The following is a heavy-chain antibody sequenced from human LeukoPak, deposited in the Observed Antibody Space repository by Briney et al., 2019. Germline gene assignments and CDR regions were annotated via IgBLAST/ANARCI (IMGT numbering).Heavy chain of an antibody. V-gene: IGHV4-39*07. CDR1: GGSITSSSYY. D-gene: IGHD3-10*01. Sequence: SETLPLTCTVSGGSITSSSYYWGWIRQPPGKGLEWIGTIYYSGSTYYNPSVKSRVTISVDTSKNQFSLKLSSVTAADTAVYYCARSLGGSGSYASSFFDYWGQGTLVTVSS. J-gene: IGHJ4*02. CDR3: ARSLGGSGSYASSFFDY. CDR2: IYYSGST.